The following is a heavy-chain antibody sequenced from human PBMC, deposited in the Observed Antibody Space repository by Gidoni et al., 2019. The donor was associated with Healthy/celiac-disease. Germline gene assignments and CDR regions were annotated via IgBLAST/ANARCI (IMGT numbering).Heavy chain of an antibody. CDR2: IIPILGMA. J-gene: IGHJ2*01. CDR1: GGTFSSYA. D-gene: IGHD4-17*01. CDR3: AGHAYGDWYWYFDL. Sequence: QVQLVQSGAEVKKPGSSGKVSCKASGGTFSSYAISWVRQAPGQGLEWMGRIIPILGMANYAQKFQGRVTITADKSTSTAYMELSSLRSEDTAVYYCAGHAYGDWYWYFDLWGRGTLVTVSS. V-gene: IGHV1-69*04.